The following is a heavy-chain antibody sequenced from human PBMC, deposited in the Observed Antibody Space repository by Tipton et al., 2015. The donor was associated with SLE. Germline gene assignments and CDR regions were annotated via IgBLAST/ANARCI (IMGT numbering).Heavy chain of an antibody. CDR2: IYYSGYT. V-gene: IGHV4-59*01. CDR1: GGSFSGYY. Sequence: TLSLTCAVYGGSFSGYYWSWIRQPPGKGLEWIGYIYYSGYTNYNPSLKSRVTISVDTSKNQFSLKLSSVTAADTAVYYCARTVVPDVMGAFDIGGQGTMVTVSS. D-gene: IGHD2-2*01. CDR3: ARTVVPDVMGAFDI. J-gene: IGHJ3*02.